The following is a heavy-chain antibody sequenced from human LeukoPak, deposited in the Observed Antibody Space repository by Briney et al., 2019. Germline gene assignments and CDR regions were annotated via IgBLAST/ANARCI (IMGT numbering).Heavy chain of an antibody. V-gene: IGHV4-39*01. CDR3: ANLISPGWFDP. J-gene: IGHJ5*02. CDR2: INYSGST. Sequence: PSETLSLTCIVSGVSLSSSRNYWACNRQPPGKGLEWVTNINYSGSTYYSPSLKSRVTISVDTSKNQFSLKLTSVTAADTAVYYCANLISPGWFDPWGQGTLVTVSS. CDR1: GVSLSSSRNY.